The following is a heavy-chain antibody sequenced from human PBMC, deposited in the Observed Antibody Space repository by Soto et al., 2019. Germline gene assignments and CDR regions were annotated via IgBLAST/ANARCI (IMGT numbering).Heavy chain of an antibody. Sequence: GSLRLSCAASGFSFSTYSMNWGRRAPGKGLEWVSSISRTSAYIYYADSVKGRFTIYRDNAKNSLYLQMNSLRAEDTAVYYCARGMGVADYFDYWGQGTLVTVSS. D-gene: IGHD1-26*01. CDR3: ARGMGVADYFDY. CDR2: ISRTSAYI. J-gene: IGHJ4*02. V-gene: IGHV3-21*01. CDR1: GFSFSTYS.